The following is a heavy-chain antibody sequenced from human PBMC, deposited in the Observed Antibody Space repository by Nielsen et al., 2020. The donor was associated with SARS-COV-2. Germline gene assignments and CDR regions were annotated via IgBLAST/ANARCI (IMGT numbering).Heavy chain of an antibody. V-gene: IGHV3-9*01. CDR3: VRLGTAAGLDY. D-gene: IGHD6-13*01. CDR1: GFTFDDYA. CDR2: ISWNSGSI. J-gene: IGHJ4*02. Sequence: SLKISCAASGFTFDDYAMHWVRQAPGKGLEWVSGISWNSGSIGYADSVKGRFTISRDNAKNSLYLQMNSLRAEDTAVYYGVRLGTAAGLDYWGQGTLVTVSS.